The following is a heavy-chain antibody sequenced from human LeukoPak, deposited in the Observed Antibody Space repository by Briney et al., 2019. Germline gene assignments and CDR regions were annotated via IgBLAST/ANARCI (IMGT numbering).Heavy chain of an antibody. D-gene: IGHD3-22*01. CDR3: ARALRGGMIVGGRWAFDI. V-gene: IGHV4-4*07. Sequence: SETLSLTCTVSGGSISSYYWSWIRQPAGKGLEWIGRIYIGGSTNYNPSLKSRVTMSVDTSKNQFSLKLSSVTAADTAVYYCARALRGGMIVGGRWAFDIWGQGTMVTVSS. J-gene: IGHJ3*02. CDR1: GGSISSYY. CDR2: IYIGGST.